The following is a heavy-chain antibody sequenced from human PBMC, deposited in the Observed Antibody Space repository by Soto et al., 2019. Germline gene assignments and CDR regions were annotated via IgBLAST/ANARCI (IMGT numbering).Heavy chain of an antibody. CDR1: GESINTYY. Sequence: PSETLSLTCTVSGESINTYYWSWIRQPPGKGLEWIGYLYNSGRTDYNPSLKSRVTISEDTSKNQLSLKLSSVTAADTAVYYCAREWGSSWPYWCFDIWGPGALVTVSS. V-gene: IGHV4-59*01. CDR3: AREWGSSWPYWCFDI. J-gene: IGHJ2*01. CDR2: LYNSGRT. D-gene: IGHD6-13*01.